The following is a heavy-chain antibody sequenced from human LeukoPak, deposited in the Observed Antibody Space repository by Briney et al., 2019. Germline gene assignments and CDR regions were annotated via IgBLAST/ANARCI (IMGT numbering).Heavy chain of an antibody. D-gene: IGHD6-13*01. V-gene: IGHV4-59*01. CDR2: IYYSGSTA. J-gene: IGHJ3*02. Sequence: SETLSLTCTVSGGSISSYYWSWIRQPPGKGLEWIGYIYYSGSTATYNPSLKSRVTISVDTSKNQFSLKLSSVTAADTAVYYCARVGIAAAGTGAFDIWGQGTMVTVSS. CDR1: GGSISSYY. CDR3: ARVGIAAAGTGAFDI.